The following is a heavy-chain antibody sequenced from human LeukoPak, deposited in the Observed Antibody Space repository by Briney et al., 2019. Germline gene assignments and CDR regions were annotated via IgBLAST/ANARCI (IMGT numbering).Heavy chain of an antibody. D-gene: IGHD5-24*01. CDR1: GGTFSSYA. CDR3: ARDRGDGYNSFDY. CDR2: IIPIFGTA. Sequence: GASVKVSCKASGGTFSSYAISWVRQAPGQGLEWMGGIIPIFGTANCAQKFQGRVTITADESTSTAYMELSSLRSEDTAVYYCARDRGDGYNSFDYWGQGTLVTVSS. J-gene: IGHJ4*02. V-gene: IGHV1-69*01.